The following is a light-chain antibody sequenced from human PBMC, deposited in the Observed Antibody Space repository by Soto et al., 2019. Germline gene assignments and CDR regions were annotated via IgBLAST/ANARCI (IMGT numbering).Light chain of an antibody. CDR2: AAS. CDR1: QSISNR. J-gene: IGKJ1*01. Sequence: DIQMTQSPSSVSASVGDRVTITCRASQSISNRLAWYQQKPGKAPKLLVSAASNLQSGVPSRFSGSGSGTDFTLTISSLQPEDSATYYCQQANNFPRTFGQGTKVEIK. CDR3: QQANNFPRT. V-gene: IGKV1-12*01.